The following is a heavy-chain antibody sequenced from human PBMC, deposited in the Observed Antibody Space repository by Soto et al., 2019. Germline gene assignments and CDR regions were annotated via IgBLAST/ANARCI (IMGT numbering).Heavy chain of an antibody. CDR3: ARTSGWGEYLQH. Sequence: QVQLVESGGGVVQPGRSLRLSCAASGFTFSSYGMHWVRQAPGKGLEWVAVIWYDGSNKYYADSVKGRFTISRDNSKNTLYLQMNSLRAEDTAVYYCARTSGWGEYLQHWGQGTLVTVSS. CDR2: IWYDGSNK. D-gene: IGHD6-19*01. J-gene: IGHJ1*01. V-gene: IGHV3-33*01. CDR1: GFTFSSYG.